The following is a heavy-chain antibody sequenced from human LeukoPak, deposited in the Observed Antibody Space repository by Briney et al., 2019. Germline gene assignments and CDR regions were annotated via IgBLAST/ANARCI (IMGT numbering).Heavy chain of an antibody. V-gene: IGHV4-59*01. J-gene: IGHJ3*02. CDR1: GGSISSYY. CDR3: ARDLPYYDFWSGYYTGVGLLIRPDAFDI. D-gene: IGHD3-3*01. Sequence: PSETLSLTCTVSGGSISSYYWSWIRQPPGKGLEWIGYIYYSGSTNYNPSLKSRVTISVDTSKNQFSLKLSSVTAADTAVYYCARDLPYYDFWSGYYTGVGLLIRPDAFDIWGQGTMVTVSS. CDR2: IYYSGST.